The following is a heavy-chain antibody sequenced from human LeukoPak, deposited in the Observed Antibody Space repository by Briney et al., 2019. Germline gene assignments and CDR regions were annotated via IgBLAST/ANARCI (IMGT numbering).Heavy chain of an antibody. CDR2: IWYDGSNK. V-gene: IGHV3-30*19. CDR3: ARVPYGSGTYTDS. CDR1: GFTFSSYG. D-gene: IGHD3-10*01. J-gene: IGHJ4*02. Sequence: SGGSLRLSCAASGFTFSSYGMHWVRQAPGKGLEWVAVIWYDGSNKYYADSVKGRFTISRDNSKNTLYLEMNSLRAEDTALYYCARVPYGSGTYTDSWGQGTLVTVSS.